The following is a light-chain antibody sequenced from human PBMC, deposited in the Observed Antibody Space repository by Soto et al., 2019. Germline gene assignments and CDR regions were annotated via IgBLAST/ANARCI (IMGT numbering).Light chain of an antibody. J-gene: IGKJ4*01. CDR2: GAS. Sequence: DIVLTQSPGTLSLSPGERATLSCRASQSVSSNHLAWYQQKPGQAPRLLISGASTRATGIPARFSGSGSGTEFTLTISSLQSEDFAVYYCQQYDNWPPLTFGGGTKVDIK. V-gene: IGKV3-15*01. CDR3: QQYDNWPPLT. CDR1: QSVSSN.